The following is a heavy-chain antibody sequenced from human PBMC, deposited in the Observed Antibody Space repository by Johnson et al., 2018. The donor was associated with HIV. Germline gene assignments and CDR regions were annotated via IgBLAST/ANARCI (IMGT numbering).Heavy chain of an antibody. V-gene: IGHV3-30*02. CDR1: GFTVSSNY. CDR2: IRYDGSNK. J-gene: IGHJ3*02. D-gene: IGHD5-12*01. Sequence: QVQLVESGGGLVQPGGSLRLSCAASGFTVSSNYMNWVRQAPGKGLDWVAFIRYDGSNKYYADSVKGRFTIFRDNSKNTLYLQRNSMRAEDKAVYYCAKSLPGYDAFDIWGQGTMVTVSS. CDR3: AKSLPGYDAFDI.